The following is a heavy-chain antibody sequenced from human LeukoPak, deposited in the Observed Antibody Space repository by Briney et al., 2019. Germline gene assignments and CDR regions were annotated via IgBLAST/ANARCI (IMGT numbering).Heavy chain of an antibody. V-gene: IGHV3-21*01. J-gene: IGHJ4*02. CDR3: ARAIFSSGWYLVDY. CDR1: GFTFSSYS. D-gene: IGHD6-19*01. CDR2: ISTSSSYI. Sequence: GGSLRLSCAASGFTFSSYSMNWVRQAPGEGLEWVSSISTSSSYIYYADSVKGRFTISRDNAKNSLYLQMNSLRAEDTAVYYCARAIFSSGWYLVDYWGQGTLVTVSS.